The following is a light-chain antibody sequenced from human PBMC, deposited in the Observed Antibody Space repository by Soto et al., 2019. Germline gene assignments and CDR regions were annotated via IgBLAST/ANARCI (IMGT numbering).Light chain of an antibody. Sequence: QSALTQPASVSGSPGQSVTISCTGTSSDVGGYNYVAWYQQHPGKAPKLIIYDVTNRPSGVSNRFSGSRSGNTASLTISGLQAEDEADYYCSSYTSSGTRVFGGGTKVTVL. CDR2: DVT. CDR1: SSDVGGYNY. CDR3: SSYTSSGTRV. V-gene: IGLV2-14*03. J-gene: IGLJ2*01.